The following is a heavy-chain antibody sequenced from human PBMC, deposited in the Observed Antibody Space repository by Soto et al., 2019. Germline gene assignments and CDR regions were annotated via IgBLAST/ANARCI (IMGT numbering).Heavy chain of an antibody. D-gene: IGHD2-21*02. CDR3: ASKAACGGDCYAFDS. CDR2: IIHLFGTA. V-gene: IGHV1-69*06. CDR1: GGIFSSNT. J-gene: IGHJ4*02. Sequence: QVYLVQSGAEVKKPGSSVKISCKASGGIFSSNTINWVRQAAGQGLEWMGGIIHLFGTANYAEKFQGRVTITADKSPKTEYMELTSLRSEDTAVYYCASKAACGGDCYAFDSWGQGTLVTVSS.